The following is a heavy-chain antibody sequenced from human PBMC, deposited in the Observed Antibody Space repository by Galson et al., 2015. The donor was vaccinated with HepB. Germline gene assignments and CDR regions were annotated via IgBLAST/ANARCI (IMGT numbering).Heavy chain of an antibody. CDR2: IWYDGSNK. D-gene: IGHD3-22*01. CDR3: ARDTYYYDSSGYYFYWYFDL. V-gene: IGHV3-33*01. Sequence: SLRLSCAASGFTFSSYGMHWVRQAPGKGLEWVAVIWYDGSNKYYADSVKGRFTISRDNSKNTLYLQMNSLRAEDTAVYYCARDTYYYDSSGYYFYWYFDLWGRGTLVTVSS. J-gene: IGHJ2*01. CDR1: GFTFSSYG.